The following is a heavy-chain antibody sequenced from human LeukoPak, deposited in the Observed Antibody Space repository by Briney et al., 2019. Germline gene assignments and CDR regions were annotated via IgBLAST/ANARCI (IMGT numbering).Heavy chain of an antibody. Sequence: PGGSLRLSCAASGFTFSSYWMSWVRQAPGEGLEWLANIKYDGSEKGYVDSVKGRFTISRDNAKNPLYLQMDFLRAEDTAVYYCGRGSVTELDFRGQGTLVTVSS. J-gene: IGHJ4*02. CDR3: GRGSVTELDF. CDR2: IKYDGSEK. D-gene: IGHD2-21*02. V-gene: IGHV3-7*01. CDR1: GFTFSSYW.